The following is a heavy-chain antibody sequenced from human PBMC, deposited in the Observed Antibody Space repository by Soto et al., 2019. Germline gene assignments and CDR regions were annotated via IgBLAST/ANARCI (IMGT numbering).Heavy chain of an antibody. CDR2: IYYSGST. Sequence: SETLSLTCTVSGGSISSGGYYWSWIRQHPGKGLEWIGYIYYSGSTYYNPSLKSRVTISVDTSKNQFSLKLSSVTAADTAVYYCARAEAGTGYYYYGMDVWGQGTTVTVSS. V-gene: IGHV4-31*03. CDR1: GGSISSGGYY. CDR3: ARAEAGTGYYYYGMDV. J-gene: IGHJ6*02. D-gene: IGHD6-19*01.